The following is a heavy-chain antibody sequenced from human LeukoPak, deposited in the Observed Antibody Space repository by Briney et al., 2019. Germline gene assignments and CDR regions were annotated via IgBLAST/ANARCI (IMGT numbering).Heavy chain of an antibody. J-gene: IGHJ4*02. CDR1: GYTFTVYY. V-gene: IGHV1-2*02. CDR3: ARDLGTMVRGVISDY. CDR2: INPNSGGR. D-gene: IGHD3-10*01. Sequence: GASVKVSCKASGYTFTVYYMHWVRQAPGQGLEWMGGINPNSGGRNYAQKFQGRVTMTRDTSISTAYMELSRLRSADTAVYYCARDLGTMVRGVISDYWGQGTLVTVSS.